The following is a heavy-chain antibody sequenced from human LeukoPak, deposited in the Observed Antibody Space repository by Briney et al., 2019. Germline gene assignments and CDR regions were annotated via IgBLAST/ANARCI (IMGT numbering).Heavy chain of an antibody. CDR3: ARRPNRYSSSYFDY. J-gene: IGHJ4*02. D-gene: IGHD6-13*01. CDR2: INHSGST. Sequence: SETLSLTCTVSGYSISSGYYWSWIRQPPGKGLEWIGEINHSGSTNYNPSLKSRVTISVDTSKNQFSLKLSSVTAADTAVYYCARRPNRYSSSYFDYWGQGTLVTVSS. CDR1: GYSISSGYY. V-gene: IGHV4-38-2*02.